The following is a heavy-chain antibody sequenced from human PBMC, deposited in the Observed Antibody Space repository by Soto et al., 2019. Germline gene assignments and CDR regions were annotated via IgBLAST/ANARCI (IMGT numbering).Heavy chain of an antibody. CDR2: INTGNGNT. CDR1: EYTFTTYA. J-gene: IGHJ4*02. CDR3: ARNAVGTYHFDY. Sequence: QVQLVQSGAEVKKPGASVKVSCKASEYTFTTYAMHWVRQAPGQRLAWMGWINTGNGNTKYSQKFQGRVTITRDTTASTAYMELSILISEDTAVYYCARNAVGTYHFDYWGQGTLVTVSS. D-gene: IGHD1-26*01. V-gene: IGHV1-3*04.